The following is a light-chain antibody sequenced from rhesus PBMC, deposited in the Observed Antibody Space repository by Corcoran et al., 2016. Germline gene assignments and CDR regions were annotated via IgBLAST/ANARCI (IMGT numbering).Light chain of an antibody. CDR2: AAS. J-gene: IGKJ2*01. CDR3: QHSYGTPYS. V-gene: IGKV1-74*01. Sequence: DIQMTQSPSSLSASVGDRVTITCRASENVNNYLHWYQPKPGKAPKLLIYAASPLQSGVPSRFSGSGSGTDYTFTISSLQPEDVATYYCQHSYGTPYSFGQGTKVEIK. CDR1: ENVNNY.